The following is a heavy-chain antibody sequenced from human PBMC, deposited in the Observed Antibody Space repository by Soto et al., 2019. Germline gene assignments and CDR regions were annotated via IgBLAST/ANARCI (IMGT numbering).Heavy chain of an antibody. J-gene: IGHJ4*02. Sequence: QVQLQESGPGLVKPSQTLSLTCTVSGGSISSGDYYWSWIRQPPGKGLEWIGYIYYSGSTYYNPSLNNRVTRSKDTSKHQCSLKLSSVTAADTSVYYCASVYVGNWIRTSCPFGYWGQGTLCTVST. V-gene: IGHV4-30-4*01. D-gene: IGHD2-2*01. CDR3: ASVYVGNWIRTSCPFGY. CDR1: GGSISSGDYY. CDR2: IYYSGST.